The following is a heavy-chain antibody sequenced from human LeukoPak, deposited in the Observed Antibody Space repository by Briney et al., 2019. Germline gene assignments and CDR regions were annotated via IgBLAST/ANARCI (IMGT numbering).Heavy chain of an antibody. CDR2: IKQDGSDK. CDR1: GFTFSSYW. Sequence: GGSLRLSCAASGFTFSSYWMSWVRQAPGKGLEWVANIKQDGSDKYYVDSVKGRFTISRDNAKNSLYLQMNSLRAEDTALYYCAKDLVATDYYYGMDVWGQGTTVTVSS. CDR3: AKDLVATDYYYGMDV. D-gene: IGHD3-9*01. V-gene: IGHV3-7*03. J-gene: IGHJ6*02.